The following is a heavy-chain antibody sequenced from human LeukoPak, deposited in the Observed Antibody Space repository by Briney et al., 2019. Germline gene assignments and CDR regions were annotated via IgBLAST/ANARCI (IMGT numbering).Heavy chain of an antibody. J-gene: IGHJ4*02. Sequence: SETLSLTCAVYGGSFRGYYWSWIRQPPGKGLEWIGEINHSRSTNYNPSLKSRVTMSVDASKNQFPLKLSSVTAADTAVYYCARAPLRGNPKYYFDYWGQGTLVTVSS. D-gene: IGHD3-10*01. CDR1: GGSFRGYY. CDR2: INHSRST. V-gene: IGHV4-34*01. CDR3: ARAPLRGNPKYYFDY.